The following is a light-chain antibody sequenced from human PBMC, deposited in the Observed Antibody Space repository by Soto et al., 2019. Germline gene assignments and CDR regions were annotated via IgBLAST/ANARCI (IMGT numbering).Light chain of an antibody. J-gene: IGKJ1*01. CDR1: QSISIY. Sequence: DIQITQSPSSLSASVGDRVTITCRASQSISIYLNWYQQKPGKAPEVRIYAASTFQSGVPSRVSGSGSGTDFTRTISSLHPGEFATYYCQQNYINPRAFGPGTKV. CDR2: AAS. V-gene: IGKV1-39*01. CDR3: QQNYINPRA.